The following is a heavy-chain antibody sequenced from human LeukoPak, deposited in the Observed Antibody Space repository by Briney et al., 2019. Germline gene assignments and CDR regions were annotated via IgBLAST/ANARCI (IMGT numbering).Heavy chain of an antibody. V-gene: IGHV1-58*02. CDR2: IVVGSGNT. J-gene: IGHJ6*02. Sequence: SVKVSCKGSGFTFTSSAMQWVRQARGQRLEWIGWIVVGSGNTNYAQKFQERVTITRDMSTSTAYMELSSLRSEDTAVYYCAAAEVRGVIKDYYYGMDVWGQGTTVTVSS. D-gene: IGHD3-10*01. CDR1: GFTFTSSA. CDR3: AAAEVRGVIKDYYYGMDV.